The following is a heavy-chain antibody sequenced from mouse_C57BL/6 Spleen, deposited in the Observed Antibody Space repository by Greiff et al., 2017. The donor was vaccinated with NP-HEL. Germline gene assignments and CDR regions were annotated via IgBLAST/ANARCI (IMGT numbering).Heavy chain of an antibody. V-gene: IGHV5-9-1*02. J-gene: IGHJ2*01. CDR3: TRENYYGSRRGYFDH. CDR2: ISSGGDYI. D-gene: IGHD1-1*01. Sequence: DVKLVESGEGLVKPGGSLKLSCAASGFTFSSYAMSWVRQTPEKRLEWVAYISSGGDYIYYADTVKGRFTISRDNARNTLYLQMSSLKSEDTAMYYCTRENYYGSRRGYFDHWGQGTTLTVSS. CDR1: GFTFSSYA.